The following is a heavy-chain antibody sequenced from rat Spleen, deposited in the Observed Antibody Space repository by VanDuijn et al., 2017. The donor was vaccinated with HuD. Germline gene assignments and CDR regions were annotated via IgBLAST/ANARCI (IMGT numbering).Heavy chain of an antibody. CDR1: GFTYSNYV. CDR2: ISPGGGNT. J-gene: IGHJ3*01. Sequence: EVQLVESGGGLVQPGRSLKLSCAASGFTYSNYVMAWVRQAPTKGLEWVASISPGGGNTYYRDSVKGRFTISRDNAKNTLYLQMDRLRYEDTATDDWAKPNTNYYNWFGYWGQGTLVTVSS. CDR3: AKPNTNYYNWFGY. D-gene: IGHD1-1*01. V-gene: IGHV5S13*01.